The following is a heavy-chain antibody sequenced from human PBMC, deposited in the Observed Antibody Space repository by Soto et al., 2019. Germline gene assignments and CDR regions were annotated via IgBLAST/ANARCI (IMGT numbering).Heavy chain of an antibody. CDR1: GYSFTSYW. J-gene: IGHJ6*02. Sequence: GESLKIPCKGSGYSFTSYWIGWVRQMPGKGLEWMGIIYPGDSDTRYSPSFQGQVTISADKSISTAYLQWSSLKASDTAMYYCARQGARDDFWSGYYFAPYYYYGMDVWGQGTTVTVSS. V-gene: IGHV5-51*01. D-gene: IGHD3-3*01. CDR3: ARQGARDDFWSGYYFAPYYYYGMDV. CDR2: IYPGDSDT.